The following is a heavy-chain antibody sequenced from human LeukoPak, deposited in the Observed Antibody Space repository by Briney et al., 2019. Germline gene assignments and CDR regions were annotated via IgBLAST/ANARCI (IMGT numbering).Heavy chain of an antibody. V-gene: IGHV1-18*01. J-gene: IGHJ5*02. CDR3: ARDFSSGYPDLFDP. D-gene: IGHD3-22*01. Sequence: ASVKVSCKASGYTLTSFGISWVRQAPGQGLEWMGWINTYSGHTNSAQKFQGRVTMTADPSTNTAYMELRSLRSDDTAVYYCARDFSSGYPDLFDPWGQGTLVTVSS. CDR2: INTYSGHT. CDR1: GYTLTSFG.